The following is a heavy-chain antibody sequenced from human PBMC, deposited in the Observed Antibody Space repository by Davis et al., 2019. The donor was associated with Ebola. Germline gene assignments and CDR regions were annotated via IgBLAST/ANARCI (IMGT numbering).Heavy chain of an antibody. CDR2: ISSSASYK. Sequence: GESLKISCAASGFTFSVYYMSWIRQAPGKGPEWVSSISSSASYKNYADSVKGRFTISRDDAKKSLYLQMDSLRAEDTAVYYCARVGRYLDWRNPFDYWGQGTLVTVSS. J-gene: IGHJ4*02. D-gene: IGHD3-9*01. V-gene: IGHV3-11*05. CDR1: GFTFSVYY. CDR3: ARVGRYLDWRNPFDY.